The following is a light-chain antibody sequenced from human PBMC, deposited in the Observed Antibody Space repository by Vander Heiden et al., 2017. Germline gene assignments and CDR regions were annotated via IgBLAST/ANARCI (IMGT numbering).Light chain of an antibody. V-gene: IGLV1-51*01. CDR2: NNN. Sequence: HSVLTQPPSVYAAPGPKAIISCSGGRSNIGNNYVSWYQQLPGPAPKLLIYNNNKRPSGIPDRFSGSKSGTSATLAITGLQTGDEADYYCGAWDDSLSGIFGSGTKVTVL. J-gene: IGLJ1*01. CDR1: RSNIGNNY. CDR3: GAWDDSLSGI.